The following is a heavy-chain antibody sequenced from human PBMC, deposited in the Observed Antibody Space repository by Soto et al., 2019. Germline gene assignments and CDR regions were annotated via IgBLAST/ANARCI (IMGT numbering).Heavy chain of an antibody. CDR2: IIPIFGTA. J-gene: IGHJ4*02. CDR3: ARETYDILTGKRYYFDY. CDR1: GGTFSSYA. Sequence: QVQLVQSGAEVKKTGSSVKVSCKASGGTFSSYAISWVRQAPGQGLEWMGGIIPIFGTANYAQKFQGRVTITADESTSTAYMELSSLRSEDTAVYYCARETYDILTGKRYYFDYWGQGTLVTVSS. D-gene: IGHD3-9*01. V-gene: IGHV1-69*01.